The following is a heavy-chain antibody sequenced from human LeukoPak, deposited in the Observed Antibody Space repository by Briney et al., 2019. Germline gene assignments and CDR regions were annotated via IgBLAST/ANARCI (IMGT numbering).Heavy chain of an antibody. CDR2: ISYDESNK. J-gene: IGHJ4*02. D-gene: IGHD2-15*01. CDR3: ARVGSPSY. CDR1: GFTFSSYA. Sequence: GGSLRLSCAASGFTFSSYAMHWVRQAPGKGLEWVAVISYDESNKYYADSVKGRFTISRDNAKNTLYLQMNSLRAEDTAVYYCARVGSPSYWGQGTLVTVSS. V-gene: IGHV3-30-3*01.